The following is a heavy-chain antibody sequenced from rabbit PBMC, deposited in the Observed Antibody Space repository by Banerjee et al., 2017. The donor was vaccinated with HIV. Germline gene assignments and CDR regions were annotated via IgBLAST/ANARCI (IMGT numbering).Heavy chain of an antibody. D-gene: IGHD2-1*01. CDR3: ARENVDYADFSL. J-gene: IGHJ6*01. Sequence: QEQLEESGGDLVKPGGSLALTCKASGFSFSSSYWICWVRQAPGKGLELIACIYTGSGRTLYASWAKGRFTISKTSSTTVTLQMTSLTAADTATYFCARENVDYADFSLWGPGTLVTVS. V-gene: IGHV1S45*01. CDR1: GFSFSSSYW. CDR2: IYTGSGRT.